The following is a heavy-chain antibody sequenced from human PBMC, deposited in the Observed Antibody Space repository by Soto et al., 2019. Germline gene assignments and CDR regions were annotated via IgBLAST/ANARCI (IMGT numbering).Heavy chain of an antibody. J-gene: IGHJ6*02. Sequence: ASVKVSCKASGYTFTRSGISWVRQAPGQGLEWMGWISTYNGDTNYAQTFQGRVTMTTDTSTSTVHMEVRSLRSDDTAVYYCAREGVAPYYYYGMDIWGQGTTVTVSS. CDR2: ISTYNGDT. V-gene: IGHV1-18*01. CDR1: GYTFTRSG. D-gene: IGHD5-12*01. CDR3: AREGVAPYYYYGMDI.